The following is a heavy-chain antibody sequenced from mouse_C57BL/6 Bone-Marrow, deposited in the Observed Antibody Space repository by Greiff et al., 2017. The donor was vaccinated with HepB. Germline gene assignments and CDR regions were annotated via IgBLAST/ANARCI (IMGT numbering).Heavy chain of an antibody. V-gene: IGHV5-12*01. CDR3: ARHDEVLRPAMDY. D-gene: IGHD1-2*01. CDR1: GFTFSDYY. J-gene: IGHJ4*01. CDR2: ISNGGGST. Sequence: VQLKESGGGLVQPGGSLKLSCAASGFTFSDYYMYWVRQTPEKRLEWVAYISNGGGSTYYPDTVKGRFTISRDNAKNTLYLQMSRLKSEDTAMYYCARHDEVLRPAMDYWGQGTSVTVSS.